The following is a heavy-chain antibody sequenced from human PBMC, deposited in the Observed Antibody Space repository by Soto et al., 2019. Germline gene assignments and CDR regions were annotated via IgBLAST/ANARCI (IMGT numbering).Heavy chain of an antibody. D-gene: IGHD4-17*01. Sequence: ASVKVSCKASGRTFTGHYMHWVRQAPGQVLEWMGWINSKSGGTNYAQKFQGRVTMTRDTSISTAYMELSRLRSDDTAVYYCAYDYGDSAGLGDWGQGTLVTVSS. J-gene: IGHJ4*02. CDR3: AYDYGDSAGLGD. CDR1: GRTFTGHY. CDR2: INSKSGGT. V-gene: IGHV1-2*02.